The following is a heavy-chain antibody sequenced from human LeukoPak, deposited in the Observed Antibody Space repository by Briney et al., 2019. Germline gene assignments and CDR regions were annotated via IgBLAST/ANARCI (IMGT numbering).Heavy chain of an antibody. CDR2: ISAYNGNT. V-gene: IGHV1-18*01. CDR3: ARGRVTYYYDSSGYYYFDY. D-gene: IGHD3-22*01. CDR1: GYTFTSYG. Sequence: ASVKVSCKASGYTFTSYGISWVRQAPGQGLEWMGWISAYNGNTNYAQKLQGRVTMTTDTSTSTAYMELRSLRSDDTAVYYCARGRVTYYYDSSGYYYFDYWGQEPWSPSPQ. J-gene: IGHJ4*01.